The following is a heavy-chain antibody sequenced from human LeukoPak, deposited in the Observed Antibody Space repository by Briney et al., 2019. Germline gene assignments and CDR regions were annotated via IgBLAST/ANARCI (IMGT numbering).Heavy chain of an antibody. CDR2: ISGSGGST. V-gene: IGHV3-23*01. D-gene: IGHD6-19*01. CDR3: AKEEAFPVAGTKGGFDP. CDR1: GFTFSSYA. J-gene: IGHJ5*02. Sequence: PGGSLRLSCAASGFTFSSYAMSWVRQAPGKGLEWVSAISGSGGSTYYADSVKGRFTISRDNSKNTLYLQMNSLRAEDTAVYYCAKEEAFPVAGTKGGFDPWGQGTLVTVSS.